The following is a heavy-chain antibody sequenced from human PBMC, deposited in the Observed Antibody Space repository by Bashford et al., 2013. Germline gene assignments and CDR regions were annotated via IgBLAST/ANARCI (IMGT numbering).Heavy chain of an antibody. Sequence: SVKVSCKASGGTFSSYAISWVRQAPGQGLEWMGGIIPIFGTANYAQKFQGRVTMTRDTSISTAYMELSRLRSDDTAVYYCARGANRHFDYWGQGTLVTVSS. J-gene: IGHJ4*02. CDR2: IIPIFGTA. V-gene: IGHV1-69*05. CDR3: ARGANRHFDY. CDR1: GGTFSSYA.